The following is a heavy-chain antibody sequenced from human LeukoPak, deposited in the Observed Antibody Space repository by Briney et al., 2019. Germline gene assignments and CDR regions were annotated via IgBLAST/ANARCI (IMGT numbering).Heavy chain of an antibody. CDR2: MNPNSGNT. Sequence: ASVKVSCNASGSTFTSYDINWVRQATGQGLEWMGWMNPNSGNTGYAQKFHGRVTMTRNTSICTAYMELSSLRSEDTAVYYCARGLVAAAGTPPPYYYYRMHVWGQGTTVTVSS. J-gene: IGHJ6*02. D-gene: IGHD6-13*01. CDR1: GSTFTSYD. V-gene: IGHV1-8*01. CDR3: ARGLVAAAGTPPPYYYYRMHV.